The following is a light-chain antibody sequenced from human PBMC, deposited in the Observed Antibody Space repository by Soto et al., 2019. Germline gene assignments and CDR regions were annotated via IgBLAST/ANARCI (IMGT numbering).Light chain of an antibody. CDR2: DND. J-gene: IGLJ7*01. Sequence: QSVLTQPPSVSAAPGQKVTISCSGSNSNIGNNYVSWYQQFPGTAPKLLIYDNDKRPSGIPDRFSGSTSGTSATLGITGLQTGDEADYYCGTWDSSLSAAVFGGGTQLTVL. CDR1: NSNIGNNY. V-gene: IGLV1-51*01. CDR3: GTWDSSLSAAV.